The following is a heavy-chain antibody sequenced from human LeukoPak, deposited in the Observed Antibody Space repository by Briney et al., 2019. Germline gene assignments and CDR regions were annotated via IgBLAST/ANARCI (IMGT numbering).Heavy chain of an antibody. CDR2: INQSGST. J-gene: IGHJ3*02. D-gene: IGHD6-19*01. V-gene: IGHV4-34*01. Sequence: SETLSPTCAVYGGSFSGYYWSWIRQPPGKGLEWIGEINQSGSTNYSPSLKSRVTISVDTSKNQFSLNLNSVTAADTAVYYCARGGGSGWLDAFDIWGQGTMVTVSS. CDR1: GGSFSGYY. CDR3: ARGGGSGWLDAFDI.